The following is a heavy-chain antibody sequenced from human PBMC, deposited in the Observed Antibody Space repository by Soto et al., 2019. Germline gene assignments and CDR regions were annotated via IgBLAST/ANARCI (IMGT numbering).Heavy chain of an antibody. V-gene: IGHV4-31*03. CDR1: GGSISSGGYY. CDR2: IYYSGST. J-gene: IGHJ6*02. Sequence: PSETLSLTCTVSGGSISSGGYYWSWIRQHPGKGLEWIGYIYYSGSTYYNPSLKSRVTISVDTSKNQFSLKLSSVTAADTAVYYCARDSSRSVDYGDYFTPLHYYYGMDVWGQGTTVT. D-gene: IGHD4-17*01. CDR3: ARDSSRSVDYGDYFTPLHYYYGMDV.